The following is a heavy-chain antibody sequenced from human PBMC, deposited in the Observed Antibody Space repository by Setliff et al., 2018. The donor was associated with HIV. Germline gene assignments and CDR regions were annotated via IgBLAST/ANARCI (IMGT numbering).Heavy chain of an antibody. CDR2: ISPDATIA. D-gene: IGHD3-10*01. V-gene: IGHV3-74*01. CDR1: GFAFSDNW. Sequence: PGGSLRLSCTASGFAFSDNWIHWVRQVPGKGLVWVSHISPDATIAGSGDSVKGRFTMSRDNAKNTAYLHVYRLTVDDTGVYYCATDYNRGAFWHLWGQGTQVTVSS. J-gene: IGHJ4*02. CDR3: ATDYNRGAFWHL.